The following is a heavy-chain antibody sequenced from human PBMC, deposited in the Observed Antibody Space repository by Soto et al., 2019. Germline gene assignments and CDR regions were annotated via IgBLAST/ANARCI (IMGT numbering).Heavy chain of an antibody. J-gene: IGHJ6*02. CDR3: AKNPENYYYGMDV. Sequence: QVQLVQSGAEVKKPGSSVKVSCKASGGTFSSYAISWVRQAPGQGLEWMGGIIPLFGTANYAQKFQCRVTITADESTSTAYMELSSLRAEDTAVYYGAKNPENYYYGMDVWGQGTTVTVSS. CDR2: IIPLFGTA. CDR1: GGTFSSYA. V-gene: IGHV1-69*12.